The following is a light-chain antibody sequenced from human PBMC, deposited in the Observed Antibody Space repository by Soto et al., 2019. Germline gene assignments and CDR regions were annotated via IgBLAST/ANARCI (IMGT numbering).Light chain of an antibody. CDR1: QSISSW. V-gene: IGKV1-5*01. Sequence: IEMTQSPSTLSSYLAYIVTITCLASQSISSWLAWYQQKPGKAPKLLIYDASSLESGVPSRFSGSGSGTEFTLTISSLQPDDFATYYCQQYNSYSQTFGQGTKVDIK. CDR2: DAS. CDR3: QQYNSYSQT. J-gene: IGKJ1*01.